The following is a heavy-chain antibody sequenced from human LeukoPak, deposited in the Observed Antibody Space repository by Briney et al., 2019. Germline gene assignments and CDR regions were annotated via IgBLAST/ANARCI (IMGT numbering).Heavy chain of an antibody. Sequence: GASVKVSCKASGYTFSGYYLHWVRLAPGQGLEWMGWINPNSGGTNSAQKFQGRVTMTRDTSIVTAYMELSRLRSDDTAVYFCARGYYDSSDYEYFQHWGQGTLVTVSS. D-gene: IGHD3-22*01. CDR2: INPNSGGT. CDR1: GYTFSGYY. CDR3: ARGYYDSSDYEYFQH. J-gene: IGHJ1*01. V-gene: IGHV1-2*02.